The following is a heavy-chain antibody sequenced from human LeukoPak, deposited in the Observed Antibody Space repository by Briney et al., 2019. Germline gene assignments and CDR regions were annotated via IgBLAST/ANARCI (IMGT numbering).Heavy chain of an antibody. Sequence: ASLKVSCKTSGYTFTNYYMHWVRQAPGQGLEWMGCHNSNSGDTYYAQKVQGRVPMTRDTSNNTAYMELDSLRSEDTAVYYCAREDYVSGCYSYWGQEPLVSV. D-gene: IGHD3-10*01. CDR1: GYTFTNYY. CDR3: AREDYVSGCYSY. CDR2: HNSNSGDT. J-gene: IGHJ4*02. V-gene: IGHV1-2*02.